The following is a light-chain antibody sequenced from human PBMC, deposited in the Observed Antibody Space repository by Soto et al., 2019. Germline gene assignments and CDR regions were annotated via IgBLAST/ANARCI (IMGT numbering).Light chain of an antibody. V-gene: IGKV3-20*01. J-gene: IGKJ4*01. CDR1: ETVTSNY. CDR2: GAS. CDR3: QQCGTSPLT. Sequence: EIVLTQSPGTLSLSPGERASLSCRASETVTSNYLAWYQQKPGQAPRVLIYGASGRATGIPDRFSGSGSGTDFTLTISRLEPEDFAVYYCQQCGTSPLTFGGGTRWIS.